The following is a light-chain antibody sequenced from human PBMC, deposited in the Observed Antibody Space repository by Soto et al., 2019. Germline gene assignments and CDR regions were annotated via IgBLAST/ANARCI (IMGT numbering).Light chain of an antibody. CDR1: QSVNTY. CDR2: DAS. CDR3: QQRSTWPPVT. J-gene: IGKJ5*01. Sequence: EIMLTQSPATLSLSPGERATLSCRASQSVNTYLSWYQQKPGQAPRRLIYDASNRATGITARISGNGSGTDFTLTISSLEPEDFALYYCQQRSTWPPVTFGQGTRLEIK. V-gene: IGKV3-11*01.